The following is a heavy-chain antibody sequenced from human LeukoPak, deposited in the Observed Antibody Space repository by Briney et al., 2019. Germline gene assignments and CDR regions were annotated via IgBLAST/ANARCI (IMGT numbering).Heavy chain of an antibody. CDR3: AGPGGYSDWLPFGY. CDR2: IYHSGST. Sequence: SETLSLTCTVSGYSISSGYYGGWIRQPPGKGLEWIGSIYHSGSTYYNPSLKSRVTISVDTSKNQFSLKLSSVTAADTAVYYCAGPGGYSDWLPFGYWGQGTLVTVSS. D-gene: IGHD3-9*01. V-gene: IGHV4-38-2*02. CDR1: GYSISSGYY. J-gene: IGHJ4*02.